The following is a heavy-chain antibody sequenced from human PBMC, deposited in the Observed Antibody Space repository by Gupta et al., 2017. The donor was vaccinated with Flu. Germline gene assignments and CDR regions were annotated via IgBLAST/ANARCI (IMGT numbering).Heavy chain of an antibody. D-gene: IGHD2-15*01. CDR1: GFTFSSYG. CDR2: ICLNEINK. J-gene: IGHJ4*02. CDR3: AREGGDVVVVAATFDY. Sequence: QVQLVESGGGVVQPGRSLRLSCAASGFTFSSYGMHWVRQAPGKGLGWGGVICLNEINKYYADSVKGQFTISRNNSKNTLYLKMNSLRAGDTVVYSCAREGGDVVVVAATFDYWGQGTLVTVAS. V-gene: IGHV3-33*01.